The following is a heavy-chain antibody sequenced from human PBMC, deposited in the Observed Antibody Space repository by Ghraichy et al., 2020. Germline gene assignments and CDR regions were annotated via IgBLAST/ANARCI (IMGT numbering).Heavy chain of an antibody. V-gene: IGHV3-15*01. J-gene: IGHJ4*02. CDR1: GFTFSNAW. CDR3: TTAYYDYVWGSYRSLDIFDY. CDR2: IKSKTDGGTT. Sequence: GGSLRLSCAASGFTFSNAWMSWVRQAPGKGLEWVGRIKSKTDGGTTDYAAPVKGRFTISRDDSKNTLYLQMNSLKTEDTAVYYCTTAYYDYVWGSYRSLDIFDYWGQGTLVTVSS. D-gene: IGHD3-16*02.